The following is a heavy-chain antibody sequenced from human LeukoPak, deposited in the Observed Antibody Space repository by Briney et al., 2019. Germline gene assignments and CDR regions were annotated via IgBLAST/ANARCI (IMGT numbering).Heavy chain of an antibody. V-gene: IGHV5-51*01. CDR3: ARLSSITMIVVVPPGAFDI. Sequence: GESLKISCKGSGYRFTSDWIGWVRQMPGKGLEWMGIIYPGDSDTRYSPSFQGQVTISADKSVNTAYLQWSSLKASDTAMYYCARLSSITMIVVVPPGAFDIWGQGTMDTVSS. CDR1: GYRFTSDW. D-gene: IGHD3-22*01. CDR2: IYPGDSDT. J-gene: IGHJ3*02.